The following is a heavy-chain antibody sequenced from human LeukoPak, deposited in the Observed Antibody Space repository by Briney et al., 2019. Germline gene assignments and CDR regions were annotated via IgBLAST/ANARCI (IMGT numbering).Heavy chain of an antibody. CDR1: GFTFSSYS. CDR3: ARDRSWYGKTGY. D-gene: IGHD6-13*01. CDR2: ISSSSSYI. Sequence: SGGSLRLPCAASGFTFSSYSMNWVRQAPGKGLEWVSSISSSSSYIYYADSVKGRFTISRDNAKNSLYLQMNSLRAEDTAVYHCARDRSWYGKTGYWGQGTLVTVSS. V-gene: IGHV3-21*01. J-gene: IGHJ4*02.